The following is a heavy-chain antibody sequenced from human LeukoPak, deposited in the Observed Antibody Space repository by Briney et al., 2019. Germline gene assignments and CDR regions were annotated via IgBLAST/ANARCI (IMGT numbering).Heavy chain of an antibody. J-gene: IGHJ4*02. CDR3: ARAVTGTSLVDF. CDR2: ISYTGST. D-gene: IGHD6-19*01. V-gene: IGHV4-59*08. CDR1: GGSIGGDH. Sequence: PSETLPLTCTISGGSIGGDHWSWIRQAPGEGLEWIGYISYTGSTSYNPSLRSRVTISLNTPENQFSLRLTSVTAADTAVYYCARAVTGTSLVDFWGQGTLVAVSS.